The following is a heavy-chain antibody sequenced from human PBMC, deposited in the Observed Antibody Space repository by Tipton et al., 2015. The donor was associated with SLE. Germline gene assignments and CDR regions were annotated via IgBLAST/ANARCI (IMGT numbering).Heavy chain of an antibody. D-gene: IGHD3-16*02. Sequence: TLSLTCTVSGVSISSGSYYWTWIRQPAGKGLEWIGRIYSKGSTNSNPSLKSRVTISLDTSKNQFSRKLTSVTAADTAVYYCARRLRSESLYGALDIWGQGTMVTVSS. CDR1: GVSISSGSYY. J-gene: IGHJ3*02. V-gene: IGHV4-61*02. CDR3: ARRLRSESLYGALDI. CDR2: IYSKGST.